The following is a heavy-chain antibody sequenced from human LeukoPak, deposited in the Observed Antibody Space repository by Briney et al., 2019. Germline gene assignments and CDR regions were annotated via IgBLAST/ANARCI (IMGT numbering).Heavy chain of an antibody. CDR3: AKFETRGNTDFDY. CDR1: GFSFSSYS. V-gene: IGHV3-21*01. Sequence: GGSLRLSCAASGFSFSSYSMNWVRQAPGKGLEWVSSISGSSTHILYADSVKGRFTISRDDARNSLYLQMNSLRAEDTAVYYCAKFETRGNTDFDYWGQGTLVTVSS. J-gene: IGHJ4*02. D-gene: IGHD2/OR15-2a*01. CDR2: ISGSSTHI.